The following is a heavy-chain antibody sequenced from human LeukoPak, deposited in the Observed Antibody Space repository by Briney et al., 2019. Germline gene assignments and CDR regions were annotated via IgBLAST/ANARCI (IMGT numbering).Heavy chain of an antibody. CDR1: GGSISSYY. J-gene: IGHJ4*02. Sequence: SETLSLTCTVSGGSISSYYWSWIRLPPGKGLEWIGYIYYSGSTNYNPSLKSRVTISVDTSKNQFSLKLSSVTAADTAVYYCAREARSLVGATYYFDYWGQGTLVTVSS. CDR3: AREARSLVGATYYFDY. V-gene: IGHV4-59*01. CDR2: IYYSGST. D-gene: IGHD1-26*01.